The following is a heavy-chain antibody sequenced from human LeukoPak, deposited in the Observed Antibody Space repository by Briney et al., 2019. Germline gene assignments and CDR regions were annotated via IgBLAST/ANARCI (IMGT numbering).Heavy chain of an antibody. CDR1: VGSISSYY. CDR3: AGRIAARQVVYYGMDV. V-gene: IGHV4-59*08. J-gene: IGHJ6*02. CDR2: IYYSGST. D-gene: IGHD6-6*01. Sequence: PSETLSLTCTVSVGSISSYYWSWIRQPPGKGLEWIGYIYYSGSTNYNPSLKSRVTISVDTSKNQFSLKLSSVTAADTAVYYCAGRIAARQVVYYGMDVWGQGTTVTVTS.